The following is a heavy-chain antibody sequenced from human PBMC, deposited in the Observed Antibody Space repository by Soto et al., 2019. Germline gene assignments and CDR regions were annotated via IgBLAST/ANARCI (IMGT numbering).Heavy chain of an antibody. CDR1: GFTFSSYA. CDR2: ISYDGSNK. J-gene: IGHJ6*02. V-gene: IGHV3-30-3*01. Sequence: PGGSLRLSCAASGFTFSSYAMHWVRQAPGKGLEWVAVISYDGSNKYYADSVKGRFTISRDNSKNTLYLQMNSLRAEDTAVYYCARDHLWHSDYYYYGMDVWGQGTTVTVSS. CDR3: ARDHLWHSDYYYYGMDV. D-gene: IGHD3-3*02.